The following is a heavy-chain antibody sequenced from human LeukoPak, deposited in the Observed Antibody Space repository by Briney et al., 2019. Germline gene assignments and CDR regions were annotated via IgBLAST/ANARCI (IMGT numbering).Heavy chain of an antibody. V-gene: IGHV3-23*01. Sequence: GGSLRLSCAASGFTFSNCAMSWVRQAPGKELEWVSGINLSGSSTYYADSVKGRFTISRDNSKNTLYLQMNSLRAEDTAVYYCAKDVWRYSGSYYDFDYWGQGTLVTVSS. D-gene: IGHD1-26*01. CDR1: GFTFSNCA. CDR3: AKDVWRYSGSYYDFDY. J-gene: IGHJ4*02. CDR2: INLSGSST.